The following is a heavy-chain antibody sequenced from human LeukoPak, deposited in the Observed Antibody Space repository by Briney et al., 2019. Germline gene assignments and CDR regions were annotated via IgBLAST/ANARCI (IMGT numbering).Heavy chain of an antibody. D-gene: IGHD2-2*01. J-gene: IGHJ5*02. CDR3: VRGGRYCTSTSCHDWFDP. CDR1: GGSIRSSYYY. CDR2: IYDSGST. V-gene: IGHV4-39*07. Sequence: SETLSLTCTVSGGSIRSSYYYWGWIRQPPGTGLEWIGSIYDSGSTYYNPSLKSRVTISVDTSKNQFSLKLSSVTAADTAVYYCVRGGRYCTSTSCHDWFDPWGQGTLVTVSS.